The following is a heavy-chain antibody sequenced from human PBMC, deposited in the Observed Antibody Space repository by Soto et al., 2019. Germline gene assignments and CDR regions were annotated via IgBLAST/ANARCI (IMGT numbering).Heavy chain of an antibody. D-gene: IGHD3-10*01. V-gene: IGHV4-59*01. CDR3: ARGYYGSGSGYDY. Sequence: SETLSLTCSVSGGSISSYYWSRIRQPPGKGLEWIGYIYYSGSTNYNPSLKSRVTISVDTSKNQFSLKLSSVTAADTAVYYCARGYYGSGSGYDYWGQGTLVTVSS. J-gene: IGHJ4*02. CDR1: GGSISSYY. CDR2: IYYSGST.